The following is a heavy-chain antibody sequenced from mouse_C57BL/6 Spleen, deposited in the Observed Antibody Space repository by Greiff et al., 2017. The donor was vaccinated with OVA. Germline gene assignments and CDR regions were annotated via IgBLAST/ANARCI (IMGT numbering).Heavy chain of an antibody. CDR3: ARGGPWKAQYFDV. V-gene: IGHV3-6*01. CDR1: GYSITSGYY. CDR2: ISYDGSN. Sequence: ESGPGLVKPSQSLSLTCSVTGYSITSGYYWNWIRQFPGNKLEWMGYISYDGSNNYNPSLKNRISITRDTSKNQFFLKLNSVTTEDTATYYCARGGPWKAQYFDVWGTGTTVTASS. J-gene: IGHJ1*03. D-gene: IGHD3-3*01.